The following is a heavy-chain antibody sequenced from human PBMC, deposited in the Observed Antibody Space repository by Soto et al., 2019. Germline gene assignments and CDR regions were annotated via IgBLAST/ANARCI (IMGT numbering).Heavy chain of an antibody. J-gene: IGHJ6*02. CDR3: ARATTGAFSRFWSGYHKARYYYYGMDV. CDR2: INPNSGGT. D-gene: IGHD3-3*01. CDR1: GYTFTGYY. V-gene: IGHV1-2*04. Sequence: ASVKVSCKASGYTFTGYYMHWVRQAPGQGLEWMGWINPNSGGTNYAQKFQGWVTMTRDTSISTAYMELSRLRSDDTAVYYCARATTGAFSRFWSGYHKARYYYYGMDVGGQGTTVTVSS.